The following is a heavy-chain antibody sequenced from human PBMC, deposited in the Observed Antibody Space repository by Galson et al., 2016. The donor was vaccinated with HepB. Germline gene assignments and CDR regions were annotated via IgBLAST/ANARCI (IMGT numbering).Heavy chain of an antibody. V-gene: IGHV1-69*06. Sequence: SVKVSCKAPGGTFTNYAITWVRQAPGQGLEWVGGIIPFFGTTNYGRSFQDRVTITADKLTSLVYMELSTLRVEDTAVYYCARALPLSSWNIYDAFDIWGQGTMVSVSS. CDR2: IIPFFGTT. CDR1: GGTFTNYA. J-gene: IGHJ3*02. CDR3: ARALPLSSWNIYDAFDI. D-gene: IGHD6-13*01.